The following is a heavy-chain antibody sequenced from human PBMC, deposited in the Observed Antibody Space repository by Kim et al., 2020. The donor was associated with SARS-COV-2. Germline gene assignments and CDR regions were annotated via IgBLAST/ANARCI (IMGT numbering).Heavy chain of an antibody. V-gene: IGHV1-2*06. J-gene: IGHJ4*02. CDR3: ARGRTTTDY. CDR1: GYTFTDYN. Sequence: ASVKVSCKTSGYTFTDYNLHWVRQAPGQGLEWMGRINPKRGGTNYGQKFQGRVIVTRDTSITTVYMELSRLKSDDTAVYYCARGRTTTDYWGQGSLVTVS. CDR2: INPKRGGT. D-gene: IGHD1-1*01.